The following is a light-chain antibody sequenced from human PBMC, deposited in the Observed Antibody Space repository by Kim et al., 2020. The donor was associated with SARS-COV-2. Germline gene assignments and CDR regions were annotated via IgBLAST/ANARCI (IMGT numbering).Light chain of an antibody. CDR1: SSNIGAGYD. CDR3: QSYDSSLSGYV. J-gene: IGLJ1*01. V-gene: IGLV1-40*01. CDR2: RNN. Sequence: QSVLTQPPSVSGAPGQRVTISCTGSSSNIGAGYDVHWYQQLPGTAPKLLLYRNNNRPSGVPDRFSGSKSGTSASLAITGLQAEDEADYYCQSYDSSLSGYVFGSGTKVTVL.